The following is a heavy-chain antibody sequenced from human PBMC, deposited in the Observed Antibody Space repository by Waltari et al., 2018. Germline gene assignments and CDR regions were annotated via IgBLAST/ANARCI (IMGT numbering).Heavy chain of an antibody. V-gene: IGHV4-34*01. CDR3: ARAGRRAAAGRDYFDY. CDR2: INHIGST. J-gene: IGHJ4*02. CDR1: GGSFSGYY. D-gene: IGHD6-13*01. Sequence: QVQLQQWGAGLLKPSETLSLTCAVYGGSFSGYYWSWIRQPPGKGLEWIGEINHIGSTNYNPSRKSRVTISVETSKNQFSLKLSSVTAADTAVYYCARAGRRAAAGRDYFDYWGQGTLVTVSS.